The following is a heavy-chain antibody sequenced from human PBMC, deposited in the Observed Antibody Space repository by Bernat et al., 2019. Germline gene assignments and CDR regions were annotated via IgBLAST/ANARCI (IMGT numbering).Heavy chain of an antibody. J-gene: IGHJ4*02. CDR1: GFTFSSYA. CDR2: ISGSGGST. D-gene: IGHD3-9*01. Sequence: EVQLLESGGGLVQPGGSLRLSCAASGFTFSSYAMSWVRQAPGKGLEWVSAISGSGGSTYYADSVKGRFTISRGNSKNTLYLQMNSLRAEDTAVYYCAKVGYFDWLLYYFDYWGQGTLVTVSS. V-gene: IGHV3-23*01. CDR3: AKVGYFDWLLYYFDY.